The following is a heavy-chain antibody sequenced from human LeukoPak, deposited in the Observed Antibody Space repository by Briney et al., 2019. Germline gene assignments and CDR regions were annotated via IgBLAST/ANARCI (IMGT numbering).Heavy chain of an antibody. J-gene: IGHJ4*02. CDR1: GGSFSTNA. CDR3: ARDRREGYYDSSGYYYRGGFDY. V-gene: IGHV1-69*01. Sequence: SVKVSCKASGGSFSTNAISWVRQAPGQGLEWMGGIIPMFGTANYAQKFQGRVTITAGESTSTAYMEMSSLRSEDTAVYYCARDRREGYYDSSGYYYRGGFDYWGQGTLVTVSS. D-gene: IGHD3-22*01. CDR2: IIPMFGTA.